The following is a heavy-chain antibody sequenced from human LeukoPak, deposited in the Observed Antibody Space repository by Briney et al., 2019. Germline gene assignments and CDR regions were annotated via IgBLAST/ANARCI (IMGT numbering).Heavy chain of an antibody. Sequence: GGSLRLSCAASGFTFSSYGMSWVRQAPGKGLEWVSTLSGSDGTTYYAGPVKGRFTVSSDNTKNTFYLQMNSLRAEDTAVYYCAKRAPLYSSTPGNYFDSWGQGTLVAVSS. D-gene: IGHD6-19*01. V-gene: IGHV3-23*01. CDR1: GFTFSSYG. CDR2: LSGSDGTT. CDR3: AKRAPLYSSTPGNYFDS. J-gene: IGHJ4*02.